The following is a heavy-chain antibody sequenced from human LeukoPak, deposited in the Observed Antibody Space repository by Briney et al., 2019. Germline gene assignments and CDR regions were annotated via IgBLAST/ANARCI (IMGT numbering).Heavy chain of an antibody. CDR1: GDSISSNEYY. CDR3: SRYIRRRPQFDY. J-gene: IGHJ4*02. Sequence: SETLSLTCTVSGDSISSNEYYWGWIRQPPGNGLEWIGNILYSGNTFYHPSLKSRITIAVDTSKNQFSLKLTSVTAADTAVYYCSRYIRRRPQFDYWGQGTLVTVSS. V-gene: IGHV4-39*01. CDR2: ILYSGNT.